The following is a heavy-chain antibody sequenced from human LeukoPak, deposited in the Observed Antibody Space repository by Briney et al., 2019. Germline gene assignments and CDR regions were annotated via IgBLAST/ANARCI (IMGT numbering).Heavy chain of an antibody. CDR1: GFSISSSSYY. V-gene: IGHV4-39*01. CDR3: ARHGDYYDSSGPLDY. CDR2: IYYSGST. J-gene: IGHJ4*02. D-gene: IGHD3-22*01. Sequence: SETLSLTCTVSGFSISSSSYYWGWLRQPPGKGLEWIGSIYYSGSTYYNPSLKSRVTISVDTSKNQFSVKLSSVTAADTAVYYCARHGDYYDSSGPLDYWGEGTLVTVSS.